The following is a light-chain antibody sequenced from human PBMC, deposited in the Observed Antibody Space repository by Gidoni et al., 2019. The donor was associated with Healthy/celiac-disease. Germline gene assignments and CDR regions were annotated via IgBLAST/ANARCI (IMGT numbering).Light chain of an antibody. Sequence: DIVMTQSPDSLAVSLGERATINCKSSQSVLYSSNNKNYLAWYQQKPGQPPKLLMYWASTRESWVPDRFSGSGSGTDFTLTISSLQAEDVAVYCCQQYYDTPPTFGQGTKVEIK. CDR1: QSVLYSSNNKNY. V-gene: IGKV4-1*01. CDR2: WAS. CDR3: QQYYDTPPT. J-gene: IGKJ1*01.